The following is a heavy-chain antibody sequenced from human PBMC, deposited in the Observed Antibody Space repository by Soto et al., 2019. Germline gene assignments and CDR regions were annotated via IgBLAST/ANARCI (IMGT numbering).Heavy chain of an antibody. V-gene: IGHV3-11*01. D-gene: IGHD6-25*01. J-gene: IGHJ4*02. CDR3: AREAAGTLDY. CDR2: ISTVGLTM. Sequence: QVQLVESGGGLVKPGGSLRISCAASKFNFSDYYMSWIRQAPGKGPEWVAYISTVGLTMYYAASVKGRFTISRDNAKNLLYLQMNKLRAEDTAVYYCAREAAGTLDYWGQGTLVTVSS. CDR1: KFNFSDYY.